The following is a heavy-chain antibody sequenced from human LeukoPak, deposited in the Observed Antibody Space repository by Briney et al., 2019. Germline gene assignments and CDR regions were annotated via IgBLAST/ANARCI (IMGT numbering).Heavy chain of an antibody. CDR1: GGSISSYY. D-gene: IGHD1-26*01. V-gene: IGHV4-59*01. Sequence: SETLSLTCTVSGGSISSYYWSWIRQPPGKGLEWIGYIYYSGSTNYNPSLKSRVTISVDTSKNQFSLKRSSVTAADTAVYYCARDPGGWELRYWGQGTLVTVPS. CDR2: IYYSGST. CDR3: ARDPGGWELRY. J-gene: IGHJ4*02.